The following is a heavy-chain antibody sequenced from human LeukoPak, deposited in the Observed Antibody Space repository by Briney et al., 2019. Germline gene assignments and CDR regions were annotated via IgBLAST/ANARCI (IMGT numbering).Heavy chain of an antibody. CDR3: AKGGQGYYDIAY. D-gene: IGHD3-22*01. CDR1: GFTFSNCA. V-gene: IGHV3-23*01. Sequence: GGSLRLSCAASGFTFSNCANTWVRQAPGKGLEWVSAISCGGDNTDYADSVKGRFTVSRDKSKNTVYLQINSLRAEDTAIYYCAKGGQGYYDIAYWGQGTLVTVSS. J-gene: IGHJ4*02. CDR2: ISCGGDNT.